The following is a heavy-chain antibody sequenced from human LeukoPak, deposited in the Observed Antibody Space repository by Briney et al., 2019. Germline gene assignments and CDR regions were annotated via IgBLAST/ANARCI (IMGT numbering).Heavy chain of an antibody. CDR3: ARDLIDSDYNWFDP. Sequence: GASVKVSCKASGYTFTGYYMHWVRQAPGQGLEWMGWINPNSGGTNYAQKFQGRVTMTRDTSISTAYMELSRLRSDDTAVYYCARDLIDSDYNWFDPWGQGTLVTVSS. CDR2: INPNSGGT. D-gene: IGHD3-9*01. V-gene: IGHV1-2*02. CDR1: GYTFTGYY. J-gene: IGHJ5*02.